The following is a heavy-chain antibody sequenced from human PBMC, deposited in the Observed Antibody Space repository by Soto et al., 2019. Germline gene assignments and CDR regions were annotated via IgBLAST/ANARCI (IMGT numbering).Heavy chain of an antibody. CDR1: GGSISSGGYS. CDR2: IYHSGST. CDR3: AGGLGAVAADY. J-gene: IGHJ4*02. D-gene: IGHD6-19*01. Sequence: QLQLQESGSGLVKPSQTLSLTCAVSGGSISSGGYSWSWIRQPPGKGLEWIGYIYHSGSTYYNPSLKSRVTISVDRSKNQFSLKLSSVTAADTAGYATAGGLGAVAADYWGQGTLVTVSS. V-gene: IGHV4-30-2*01.